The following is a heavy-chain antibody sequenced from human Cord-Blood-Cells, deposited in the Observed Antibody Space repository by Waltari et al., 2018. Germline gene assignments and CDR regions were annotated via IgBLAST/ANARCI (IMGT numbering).Heavy chain of an antibody. CDR1: GGSISSSSYY. J-gene: IGHJ4*02. V-gene: IGHV4-39*01. Sequence: QLQLQESGPGLVKPSETLSLTCTVSGGSISSSSYYWGWIRQPPGKGLEWIGSIYYSGSTYYNPSLKSRVTISVDTSKNQFSLKLSSVTAADTAVYYCATPYYYDSSGYYFDYWGQGTLVTVSS. CDR3: ATPYYYDSSGYYFDY. CDR2: IYYSGST. D-gene: IGHD3-22*01.